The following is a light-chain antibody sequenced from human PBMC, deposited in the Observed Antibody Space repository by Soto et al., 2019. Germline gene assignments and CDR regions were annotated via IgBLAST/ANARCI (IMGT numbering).Light chain of an antibody. Sequence: QSALTQPASVSGSPGQSITISCTGTSSDIGNYNLVSWYQQHPDKAPKLMIYEGSKRPSGVSNRFSGSKSGNTASLTLSGLQDEAEADYYCCSYAGGSTWVFGGGTKLTVL. CDR3: CSYAGGSTWV. J-gene: IGLJ2*01. V-gene: IGLV2-23*01. CDR2: EGS. CDR1: SSDIGNYNL.